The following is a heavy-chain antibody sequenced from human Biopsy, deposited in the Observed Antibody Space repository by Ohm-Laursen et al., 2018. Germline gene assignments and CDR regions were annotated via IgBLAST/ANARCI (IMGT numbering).Heavy chain of an antibody. CDR3: ARDSGILNYGNFKYYHYYGMDV. D-gene: IGHD4-11*01. V-gene: IGHV4-59*02. Sequence: SDTLSLTCAVSGDSDTKYYWSWIRQPPGKGLEWIGHIYYSVMTNYNPSLQSRVSISVDTSRNQVSLTLSSVTAADTAVYYCARDSGILNYGNFKYYHYYGMDVWGQGTKVTVSS. CDR2: IYYSVMT. J-gene: IGHJ6*02. CDR1: GDSDTKYY.